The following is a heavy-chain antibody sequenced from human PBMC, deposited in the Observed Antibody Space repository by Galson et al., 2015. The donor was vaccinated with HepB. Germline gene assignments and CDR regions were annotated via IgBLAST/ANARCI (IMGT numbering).Heavy chain of an antibody. J-gene: IGHJ4*02. CDR3: ARTPYSSSWDNYFDY. D-gene: IGHD6-13*01. Sequence: SLRLSCAASTFIFSTYSMNWVRQAPGRGLEWVSYISSSSSTIYYADSVKGRFTISRDNAKNSLYLQMNSLRAEDTAVYYCARTPYSSSWDNYFDYWGQGTLVTVSS. CDR2: ISSSSSTI. V-gene: IGHV3-48*04. CDR1: TFIFSTYS.